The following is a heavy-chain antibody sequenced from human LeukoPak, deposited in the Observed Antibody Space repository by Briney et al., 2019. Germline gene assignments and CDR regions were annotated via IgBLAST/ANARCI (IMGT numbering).Heavy chain of an antibody. CDR3: AKDSGEYCSGGSCYFTNWFDP. D-gene: IGHD2-15*01. Sequence: QPGRSLRLSCAASGFTFSSYGMHWVRQAPGKGLEWVAVISYDGSNKYYADSVKARFTISRDNSKNTLYLQMNSLRAEDTAVYYCAKDSGEYCSGGSCYFTNWFDPWGQGTLVTVSS. J-gene: IGHJ5*02. CDR1: GFTFSSYG. CDR2: ISYDGSNK. V-gene: IGHV3-30*18.